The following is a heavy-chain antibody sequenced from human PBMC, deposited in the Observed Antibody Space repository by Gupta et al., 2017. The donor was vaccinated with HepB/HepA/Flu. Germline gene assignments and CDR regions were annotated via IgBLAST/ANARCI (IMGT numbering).Heavy chain of an antibody. CDR3: ARASCFINDCPHPFYYNYLDI. Sequence: QVQLEQSGAEVRKPGSSVKVSCKASEDISSNHNIIWVRQAPGQGLEWLGGIFPMFGTADYAQNFQGRVTITADRFTNTAYMELSSLGSQDTAVYYCARASCFINDCPHPFYYNYLDIWGKGTTVTVSS. J-gene: IGHJ6*03. CDR1: EDISSNHN. V-gene: IGHV1-69*06. CDR2: IFPMFGTA. D-gene: IGHD1-1*01.